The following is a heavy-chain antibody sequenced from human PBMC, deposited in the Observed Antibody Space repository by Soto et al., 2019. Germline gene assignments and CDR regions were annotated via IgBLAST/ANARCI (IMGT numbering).Heavy chain of an antibody. CDR3: EGHIAAAGTTTSY. CDR2: INHSGST. D-gene: IGHD6-13*01. Sequence: AETLSLTCAVYGGSFSGYYWSWIRQPPGKGLEWIGEINHSGSTNYNPSLKSRVTISVDTSKNQFSLKLSSVTAADTAVYYCEGHIAAAGTTTSYWGQGPLVNVSS. CDR1: GGSFSGYY. J-gene: IGHJ4*02. V-gene: IGHV4-34*01.